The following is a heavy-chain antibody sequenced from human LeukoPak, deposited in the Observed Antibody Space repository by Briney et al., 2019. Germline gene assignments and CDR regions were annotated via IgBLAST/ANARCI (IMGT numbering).Heavy chain of an antibody. D-gene: IGHD4-17*01. CDR3: ARANYGDYDWFDP. CDR2: IYYSGST. Sequence: SETLSLTCTVSGGSISSSSYYWGWIRQPPGKGLEWIGSIYYSGSTYYNPSLKSRVTISVDTSKNQFSLKLSSVTAADTAVYYCARANYGDYDWFDPWGQGTLVTVSS. J-gene: IGHJ5*02. CDR1: GGSISSSSYY. V-gene: IGHV4-39*07.